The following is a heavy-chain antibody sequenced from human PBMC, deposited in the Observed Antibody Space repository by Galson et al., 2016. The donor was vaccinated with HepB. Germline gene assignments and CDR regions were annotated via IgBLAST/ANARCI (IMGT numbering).Heavy chain of an antibody. J-gene: IGHJ4*02. CDR1: GYSFTTYW. CDR3: ARRKNYAPDY. D-gene: IGHD1-7*01. V-gene: IGHV5-51*01. CDR2: IYPGDSDT. Sequence: AVKKPGESLKISCKASGYSFTTYWIGWVRQVPGKGLEWVGIIYPGDSDTRYSPSFQGQVTISADRSISTAYLQWSSLKASDTAMYYCARRKNYAPDYWGQGTLVTVSS.